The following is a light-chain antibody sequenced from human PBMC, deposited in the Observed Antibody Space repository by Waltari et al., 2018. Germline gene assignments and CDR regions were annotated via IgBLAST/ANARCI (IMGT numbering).Light chain of an antibody. CDR1: SSDLAASNY. CDR3: VSYTLNTNFYV. Sequence: QSALTQPASVSGSPGQSITISCTGISSDLAASNYVSWYRQFSGKAPKLIIYDGNSRPSGISKRFSGSKSGNTASLVISGLQAEDEADYYCVSYTLNTNFYVFGTGTKVTVL. CDR2: DGN. V-gene: IGLV2-14*03. J-gene: IGLJ1*01.